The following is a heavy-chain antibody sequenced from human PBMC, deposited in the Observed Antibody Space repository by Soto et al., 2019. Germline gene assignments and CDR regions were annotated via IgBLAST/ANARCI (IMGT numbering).Heavy chain of an antibody. CDR1: GGSVNSDYYY. D-gene: IGHD1-26*01. Sequence: SETLSLTCTVSGGSVNSDYYYWTWIRQPPGKGLEWIGYIYNSGRTNYNPSLKSRVSISMDTSRNQFSLKLTSVTAADMAVFYCAREYSNSPEAFDIWGQGSLVTVSS. J-gene: IGHJ4*02. V-gene: IGHV4-61*01. CDR3: AREYSNSPEAFDI. CDR2: IYNSGRT.